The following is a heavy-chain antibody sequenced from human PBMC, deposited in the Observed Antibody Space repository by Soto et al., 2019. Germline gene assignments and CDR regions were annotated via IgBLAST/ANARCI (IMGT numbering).Heavy chain of an antibody. D-gene: IGHD6-13*01. J-gene: IGHJ6*02. Sequence: GPSVKLSCKASGGTFSSYAISWVRQAHGQGLEWMGGIIPIFGTANYAQKFQGRVTITADESTSTAYMELSSLRSEDTAVYYCARALIAAAGNVDYYYSGMDVWGQGTTVTVSS. CDR1: GGTFSSYA. CDR3: ARALIAAAGNVDYYYSGMDV. V-gene: IGHV1-69*13. CDR2: IIPIFGTA.